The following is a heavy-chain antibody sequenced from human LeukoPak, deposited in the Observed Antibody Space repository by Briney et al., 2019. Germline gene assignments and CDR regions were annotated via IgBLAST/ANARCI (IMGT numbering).Heavy chain of an antibody. Sequence: PGGSLRLSCAASGISFSNYSMNWVRQAPGKGLEWVSLISSSSRFIYYGDSVKGRFTISRDNAKKSLYLQMNSLRAEDTAVYYCARAVYCSGGSCFWYFDLWGRGTLVTVSS. D-gene: IGHD2-15*01. CDR1: GISFSNYS. CDR2: ISSSSRFI. CDR3: ARAVYCSGGSCFWYFDL. V-gene: IGHV3-21*01. J-gene: IGHJ2*01.